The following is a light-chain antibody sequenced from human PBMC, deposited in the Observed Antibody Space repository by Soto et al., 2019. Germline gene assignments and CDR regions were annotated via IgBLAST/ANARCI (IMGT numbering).Light chain of an antibody. CDR1: RSISLY. CDR2: AAS. J-gene: IGKJ4*01. Sequence: DIPMTQSPSSLSASVGDRVTITCRASRSISLYLNWFQQKPGKAPKLLIYAASNLQSGVPSRFSGSGSATHFTLTISSLQPEDFATYYCQQSYDSPLTFGGGTKVEI. CDR3: QQSYDSPLT. V-gene: IGKV1-39*01.